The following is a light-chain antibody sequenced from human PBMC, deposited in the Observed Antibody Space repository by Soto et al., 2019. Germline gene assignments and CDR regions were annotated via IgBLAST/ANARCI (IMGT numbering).Light chain of an antibody. J-gene: IGKJ4*01. CDR2: AAS. CDR3: QQLNSYLT. CDR1: QDISNF. V-gene: IGKV1-9*01. Sequence: DIQLTQSPSFLSASVGDRVTITCRASQDISNFLAWYQQKPGKAPNLLISAASPLQSGVPSRFRGSGSGTEFTLTISSLQPEDSATYYCQQLNSYLTFGGGTKVEIK.